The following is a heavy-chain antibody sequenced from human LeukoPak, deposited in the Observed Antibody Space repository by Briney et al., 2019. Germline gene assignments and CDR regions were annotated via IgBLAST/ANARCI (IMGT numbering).Heavy chain of an antibody. CDR3: ARHSKNRVTPNCFDP. D-gene: IGHD4-23*01. J-gene: IGHJ5*02. CDR1: GGSISSSSYF. Sequence: PSETLSLTCTVSGGSISSSSYFWGWIRQPPGKGLEWIASLYCSGSTYYSPSLKSRVTISVDTSKNQFSLKLSSVTAADTAVYYGARHSKNRVTPNCFDPWGQGTRVTVSS. CDR2: LYCSGST. V-gene: IGHV4-39*01.